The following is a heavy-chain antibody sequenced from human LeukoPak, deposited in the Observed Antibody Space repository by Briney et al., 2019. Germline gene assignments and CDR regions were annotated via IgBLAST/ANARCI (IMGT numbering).Heavy chain of an antibody. CDR2: ISSSSYI. V-gene: IGHV3-69-1*01. CDR1: GFIFSDYG. J-gene: IGHJ4*02. Sequence: GGSLRLSCAASGFIFSDYGMNWVRQAPGKGLEWVSSISSSSYIYYADSVKGRFTISRDNAKNSLYLQMNSLRAEDTAVYYCASHQWLAAPFDYWGQGTLVTVSS. CDR3: ASHQWLAAPFDY. D-gene: IGHD6-19*01.